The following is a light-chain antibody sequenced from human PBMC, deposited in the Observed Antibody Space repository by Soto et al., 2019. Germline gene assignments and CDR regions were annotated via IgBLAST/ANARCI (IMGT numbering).Light chain of an antibody. V-gene: IGKV4-1*01. J-gene: IGKJ1*01. CDR1: QSVLYNSNDRNY. CDR2: WAS. Sequence: DIGMTQSTDSLAVSLGERATIKCKSSQSVLYNSNDRNYLAWFQQKPGQPPKLLIYWASTRESGVPDRFSGSGSGTDFTLTISSLQAEDVAVYYCQQYYTTPWTFGQGTKVEIK. CDR3: QQYYTTPWT.